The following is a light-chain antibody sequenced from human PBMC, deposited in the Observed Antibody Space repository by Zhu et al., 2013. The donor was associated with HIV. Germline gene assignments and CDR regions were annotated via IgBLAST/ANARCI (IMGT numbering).Light chain of an antibody. CDR2: EVT. V-gene: IGLV2-23*02. J-gene: IGLJ3*02. CDR1: SSDVGTYNL. Sequence: QSALTQPASVSGSPGQSITISCTGTSSDVGTYNLVSWYQHHPGKVPKLMIYEVTKRPSGVSNRFSGSKSGYTASLTISGLQAEDEADYYCCSYAGSITWVFGGGTKVTVL. CDR3: CSYAGSITWV.